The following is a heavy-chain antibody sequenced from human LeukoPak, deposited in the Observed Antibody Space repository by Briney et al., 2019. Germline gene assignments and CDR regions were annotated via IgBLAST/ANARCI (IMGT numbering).Heavy chain of an antibody. J-gene: IGHJ2*01. D-gene: IGHD1-1*01. Sequence: SETLSLTCTVSGGSMSSYYWSWIRQPAGKGLEWIGRIYISGDTNYNPSLKSRVTMSVDTSKNQFSLKLSSVTAADSAVYYCAGEGGTAPFYFDLWGRGTLVTVSS. V-gene: IGHV4-4*07. CDR1: GGSMSSYY. CDR3: AGEGGTAPFYFDL. CDR2: IYISGDT.